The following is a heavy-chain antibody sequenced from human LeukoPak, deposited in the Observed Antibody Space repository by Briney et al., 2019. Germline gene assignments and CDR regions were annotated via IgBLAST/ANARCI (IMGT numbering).Heavy chain of an antibody. CDR1: GFTFSSYG. J-gene: IGHJ3*02. V-gene: IGHV3-33*01. CDR2: IWCGGSNK. Sequence: GRSLGLSCAARGFTFSSYGMHGVREARGRGLVGVAVIWCGGSNKFYADCVKGRYPISRDNSKHPLHLQMNGLSAEDTAEYYCARDIYYGSGIDSEGAFDIWGQGTMVSVSS. CDR3: ARDIYYGSGIDSEGAFDI. D-gene: IGHD3-10*01.